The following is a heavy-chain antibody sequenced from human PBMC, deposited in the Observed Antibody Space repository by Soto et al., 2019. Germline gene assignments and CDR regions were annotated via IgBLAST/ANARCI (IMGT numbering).Heavy chain of an antibody. CDR3: ARQLVTPTIILDY. CDR1: SGSISSGYW. J-gene: IGHJ4*02. Sequence: SETLSLTCAVSSGSISSGYWWSWVRQPPGKGLEWIGEIYHSGGTNYNPSLKSRVTFSVDKSKNQFSLKLSSVTAADTAVYYCARQLVTPTIILDYWGQGTLVTVSS. V-gene: IGHV4-4*02. CDR2: IYHSGGT. D-gene: IGHD3-10*01.